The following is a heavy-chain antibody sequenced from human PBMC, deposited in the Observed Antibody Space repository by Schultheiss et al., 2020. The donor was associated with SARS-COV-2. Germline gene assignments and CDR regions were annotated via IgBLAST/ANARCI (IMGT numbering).Heavy chain of an antibody. V-gene: IGHV4-59*01. CDR3: ARWSILIPAATWHYYYGMDV. D-gene: IGHD2-2*01. J-gene: IGHJ6*02. CDR2: IYYSGST. CDR1: GGSISSYY. Sequence: SQTLSLTCTVSGGSISSYYWSWIRQPPGKGLEWIGYIYYSGSTNYNPSLKSRVTISVDTSKNQFSLKLSSVTAADTAVYYCARWSILIPAATWHYYYGMDVWGQGTTVTVSS.